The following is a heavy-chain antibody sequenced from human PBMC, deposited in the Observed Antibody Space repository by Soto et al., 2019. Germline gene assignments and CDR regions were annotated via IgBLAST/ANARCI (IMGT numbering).Heavy chain of an antibody. Sequence: SETLSLTCAVYGGSFSGYYWSWIRQPPGKGLEWIGEINHSGSTNYNPSLKSRVTISVDTSKNQFSLKLSSVTAADTAVYYCAGGRAAGELDYWGQGTLVTVSS. V-gene: IGHV4-34*01. CDR2: INHSGST. D-gene: IGHD6-13*01. CDR1: GGSFSGYY. J-gene: IGHJ4*02. CDR3: AGGRAAGELDY.